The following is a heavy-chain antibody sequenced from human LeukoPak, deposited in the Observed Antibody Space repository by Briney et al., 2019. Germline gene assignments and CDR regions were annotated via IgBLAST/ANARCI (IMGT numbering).Heavy chain of an antibody. CDR3: ARGLRSGSYFTSGDYYYGMDV. V-gene: IGHV3-13*01. J-gene: IGHJ6*02. Sequence: GGSLRLSCAASGFTFSNYDMHWVRQATGKGLEWVSAIGTAGDTYYPGSVKGRFTISRENAKNSLYLQMNSLRAGDTAVYYCARGLRSGSYFTSGDYYYGMDVWGQGTTVTVSS. D-gene: IGHD3-10*01. CDR1: GFTFSNYD. CDR2: IGTAGDT.